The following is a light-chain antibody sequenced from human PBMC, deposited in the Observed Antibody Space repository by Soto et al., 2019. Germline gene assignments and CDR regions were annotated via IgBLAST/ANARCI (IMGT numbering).Light chain of an antibody. CDR1: SSDVGCYNS. CDR3: SSYTSSSTYV. J-gene: IGLJ1*01. V-gene: IGLV2-14*01. Sequence: QSALSQPASVSGSPGQSITISCTGTSSDVGCYNSLSWYQQHPGKVPKLMIYDVNNRPSGVSYRFSGSKSGNTASLTISGLQAEDEADYYCSSYTSSSTYVFGTGTKLTVL. CDR2: DVN.